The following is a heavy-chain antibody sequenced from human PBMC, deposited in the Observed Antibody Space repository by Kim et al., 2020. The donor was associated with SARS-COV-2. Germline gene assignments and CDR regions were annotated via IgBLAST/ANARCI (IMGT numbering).Heavy chain of an antibody. D-gene: IGHD5-12*01. J-gene: IGHJ4*02. Sequence: SETLSLTCTVSGGSISSSSYYWGWIRQPPGKGLEWIGSIYYSGSTYYNPSLKSRVTISVDTSKNQFSLKLSSVTAADTAVYYCARQGRGIVATIVFVFGLFDYWGQGTLVTVSS. V-gene: IGHV4-39*01. CDR2: IYYSGST. CDR3: ARQGRGIVATIVFVFGLFDY. CDR1: GGSISSSSYY.